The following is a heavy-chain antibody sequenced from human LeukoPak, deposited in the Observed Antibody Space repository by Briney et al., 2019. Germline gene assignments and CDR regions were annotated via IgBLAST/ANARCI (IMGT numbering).Heavy chain of an antibody. Sequence: ASVKVSCKASGYTFTGYYMHWVRQAPGQGLERMGWINPNSGGTNYAQKFQGRVTMTRDTSISTAYMELSRLRSDDTAVYYCARAGGYDSGMDVWGQGTTVTVSS. CDR1: GYTFTGYY. J-gene: IGHJ6*02. CDR2: INPNSGGT. D-gene: IGHD5-12*01. CDR3: ARAGGYDSGMDV. V-gene: IGHV1-2*02.